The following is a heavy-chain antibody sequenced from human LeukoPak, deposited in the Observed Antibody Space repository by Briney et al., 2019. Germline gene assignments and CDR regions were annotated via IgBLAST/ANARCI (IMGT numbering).Heavy chain of an antibody. CDR2: INSDGSST. Sequence: GGSLGLSCAASGFTFSSYWMHWVRQAPGKGLVWVSRINSDGSSTSYADSVKGRFTISRDNAKNTLYLQMNSLRAEDTAMYYCARGSDCSGGSCYSYWYFDLWGRGTLVTVSS. CDR3: ARGSDCSGGSCYSYWYFDL. V-gene: IGHV3-74*01. J-gene: IGHJ2*01. CDR1: GFTFSSYW. D-gene: IGHD2-15*01.